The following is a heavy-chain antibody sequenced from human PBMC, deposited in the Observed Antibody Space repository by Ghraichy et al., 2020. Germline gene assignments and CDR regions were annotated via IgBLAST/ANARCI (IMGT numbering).Heavy chain of an antibody. CDR3: ATLGDFDY. CDR1: GYTFIGYY. V-gene: IGHV1-2*02. Sequence: ASVKVSCEAFGYTFIGYYIHWVRQAPGQGLEWMGWINPNSGDTNYAPKFQGRVTMTRDTSINTAYMELSRLRSDDTAIYYCATLGDFDYWGQGTLVTVSS. D-gene: IGHD3-16*01. CDR2: INPNSGDT. J-gene: IGHJ4*02.